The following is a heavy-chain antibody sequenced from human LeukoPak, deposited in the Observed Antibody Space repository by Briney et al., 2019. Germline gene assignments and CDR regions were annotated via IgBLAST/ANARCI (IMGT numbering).Heavy chain of an antibody. CDR2: VDHTGST. Sequence: SETLSLTCSVSDDSITMYYWTWIRQPPGKGLEWIGYVDHTGSTKFNPSLNGRVSISRDTSKNLFSLRLRSVTAADTAVYYCARERAVTTYYYFDYWGRGTLVTVSS. CDR3: ARERAVTTYYYFDY. CDR1: DDSITMYY. D-gene: IGHD4-17*01. V-gene: IGHV4-59*01. J-gene: IGHJ4*02.